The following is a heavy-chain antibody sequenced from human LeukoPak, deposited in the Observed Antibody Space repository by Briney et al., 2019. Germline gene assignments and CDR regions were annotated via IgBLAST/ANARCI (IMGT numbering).Heavy chain of an antibody. CDR1: GFTFSSHS. CDR3: AREDDDWGPNTLDV. V-gene: IGHV3-48*02. D-gene: IGHD7-27*01. Sequence: GGSLRLSCAASGFTFSSHSMNWVRQAPGKGLEWLSYIDSGSGNIYYRDSVKGRFTISSDNAQDSLYLQMDSLRDEDTAVYYCAREDDDWGPNTLDVWGQGTVVTVSS. CDR2: IDSGSGNI. J-gene: IGHJ3*01.